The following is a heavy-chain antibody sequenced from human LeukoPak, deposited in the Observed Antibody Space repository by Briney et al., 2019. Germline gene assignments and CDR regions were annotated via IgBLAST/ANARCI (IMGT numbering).Heavy chain of an antibody. J-gene: IGHJ4*02. CDR2: ISSDGRDK. Sequence: GGSLRLSCAASGFTFSGYAIHWVRQAPGKGLDGVAVISSDGRDKHHADSVEGRFTISRDNSQNTLYLQTNSLRAEDTAVYYCARDLRRFAAYFFDYWGQGTLVTVSS. CDR3: ARDLRRFAAYFFDY. CDR1: GFTFSGYA. D-gene: IGHD5/OR15-5a*01. V-gene: IGHV3-30*03.